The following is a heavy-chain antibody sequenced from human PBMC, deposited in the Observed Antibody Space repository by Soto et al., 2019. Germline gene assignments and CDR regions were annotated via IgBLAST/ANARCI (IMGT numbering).Heavy chain of an antibody. J-gene: IGHJ4*02. V-gene: IGHV1-69*13. CDR2: IIPIFGTA. CDR3: AGGRYDSIGYIPQDHDY. Sequence: ASVKVSCKASGGTFSSYAISWVRQAPGQGLEWMGGIIPIFGTANYAQKFQGRFTITADESTSTAYMELSSLRSEDTAVYYCAGGRYDSIGYIPQDHDYWGQGTLVTVYS. D-gene: IGHD3-22*01. CDR1: GGTFSSYA.